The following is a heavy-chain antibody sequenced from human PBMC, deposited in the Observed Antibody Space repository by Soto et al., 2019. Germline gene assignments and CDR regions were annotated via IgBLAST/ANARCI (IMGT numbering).Heavy chain of an antibody. V-gene: IGHV3-49*04. CDR1: VLTFGTYA. D-gene: IGHD4-17*01. J-gene: IGHJ4*02. Sequence: VQLVESGGGLVQQGGSLTLSCTASVLTFGTYAINWVLQAPGNGLEWVGLIRNQTDSETTQYAASLKGRVTIARDHSNSMTYLQMSSLQVDDSAAYYCSSAVSTGMSYFFDSWGQGVLVTVSS. CDR2: IRNQTDSETT. CDR3: SSAVSTGMSYFFDS.